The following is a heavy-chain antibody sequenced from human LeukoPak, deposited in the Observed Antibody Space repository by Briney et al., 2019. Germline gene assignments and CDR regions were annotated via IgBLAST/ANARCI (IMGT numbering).Heavy chain of an antibody. Sequence: SVKVSCKASGYTFTGYYMHWVRQAPGQGLEWMGWINPNSGGTNYAQKFQGRVTMTRDTSISTAYMELSRLRSDDTAVYYCARDVLGGVVVPAAPDYWGQGTLVTVSS. V-gene: IGHV1-2*02. D-gene: IGHD2-2*01. CDR2: INPNSGGT. CDR3: ARDVLGGVVVPAAPDY. CDR1: GYTFTGYY. J-gene: IGHJ4*02.